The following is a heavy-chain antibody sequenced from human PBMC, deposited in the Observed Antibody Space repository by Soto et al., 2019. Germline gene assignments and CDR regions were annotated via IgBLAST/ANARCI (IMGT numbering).Heavy chain of an antibody. V-gene: IGHV4-34*01. CDR1: GGSFSGYY. J-gene: IGHJ4*02. Sequence: PSETLSLTCAVYGGSFSGYYWSWIRQPPGKELEWIGEINHSGSTNYNPSLKSRVTTSVDTSKNQFSLKLSSVTAADTAVYYCARGRPRLGGGDFGSLRTYFDYWGQGTLVTVSS. D-gene: IGHD2-21*02. CDR3: ARGRPRLGGGDFGSLRTYFDY. CDR2: INHSGST.